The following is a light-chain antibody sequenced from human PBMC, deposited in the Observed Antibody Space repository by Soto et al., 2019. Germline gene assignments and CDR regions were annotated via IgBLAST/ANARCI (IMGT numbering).Light chain of an antibody. V-gene: IGKV1-27*01. CDR1: QAISNN. J-gene: IGKJ3*01. CDR3: QKCNSAPFT. Sequence: DTQITQSPSSLSESVGNRVPITCRASQAISNNLPWYQQKPGKVPKFLIYAASSLVSGVPSRFSGSGSGTDFTLTISSLQPEDVATYYCQKCNSAPFTFGPGTKVDIK. CDR2: AAS.